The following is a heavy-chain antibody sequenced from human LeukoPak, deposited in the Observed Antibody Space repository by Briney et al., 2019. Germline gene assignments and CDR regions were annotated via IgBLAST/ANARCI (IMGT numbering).Heavy chain of an antibody. CDR3: ARDLTAMAPQYYFDY. CDR2: ISAYNGNT. CDR1: GYTFTSYG. D-gene: IGHD5-18*01. V-gene: IGHV1-18*01. J-gene: IGHJ4*02. Sequence: ASVKVSCKASGYTFTSYGISWVRQAPGQGLEWMGWISAYNGNTNYAQKLQGRVTMTRDTSTSTVYMELSSLRSEDTAVYYCARDLTAMAPQYYFDYWGQGTLVTVSS.